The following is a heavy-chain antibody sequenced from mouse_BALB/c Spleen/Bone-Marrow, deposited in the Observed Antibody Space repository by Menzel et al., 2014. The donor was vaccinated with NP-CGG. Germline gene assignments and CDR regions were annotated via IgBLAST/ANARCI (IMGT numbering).Heavy chain of an antibody. CDR3: ARGWLLSWFAY. D-gene: IGHD2-3*01. J-gene: IGHJ3*01. CDR1: GYTFSDYN. Sequence: EVQLQQSGPELVKPGASVKISCKASGYTFSDYNMHWGKQSHGKSLEWIGNIYPYNGGTGYNQKFKRKATLTVDNSSSPAYMELRSLTSEDSAVYLCARGWLLSWFAYWGQGTLVTVSA. V-gene: IGHV1S29*02. CDR2: IYPYNGGT.